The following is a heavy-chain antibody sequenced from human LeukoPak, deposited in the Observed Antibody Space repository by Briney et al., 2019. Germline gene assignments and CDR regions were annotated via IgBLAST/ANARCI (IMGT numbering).Heavy chain of an antibody. CDR2: ISGSGGST. CDR3: ARVRAGLQAFDT. J-gene: IGHJ5*02. Sequence: GGSLRLSCAASGVTFSSYAMSWVRQAPGKGLEWVSAISGSGGSTYYADSVKGRFTISRGNSKNTLYLQMNSLRAEDTAVYYCARVRAGLQAFDTWGQGTLVTVSS. V-gene: IGHV3-23*01. CDR1: GVTFSSYA. D-gene: IGHD4-11*01.